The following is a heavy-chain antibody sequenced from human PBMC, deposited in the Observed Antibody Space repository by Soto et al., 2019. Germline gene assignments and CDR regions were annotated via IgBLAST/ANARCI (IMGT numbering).Heavy chain of an antibody. CDR1: GFTFSSYA. Sequence: PGGSLGLSCAASGFTFSSYAMSWVRQAPGKGLEWVSAISGSGGSTYYADSVKGRFTISRDNSKNTLYLQMNSLRAEDTAVYYCAKGPGIDEHRGSYWGQGTLVTVSS. CDR3: AKGPGIDEHRGSY. CDR2: ISGSGGST. V-gene: IGHV3-23*01. D-gene: IGHD1-26*01. J-gene: IGHJ4*02.